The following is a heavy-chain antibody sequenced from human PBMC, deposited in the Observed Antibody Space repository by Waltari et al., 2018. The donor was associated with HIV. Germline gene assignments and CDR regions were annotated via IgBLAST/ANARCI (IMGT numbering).Heavy chain of an antibody. CDR1: GFPFGAYV. CDR3: TRDGLYYDFWSGYPGY. Sequence: EVQLVASGGGLVQPGRSLRLSCTASGFPFGAYVLSWFRQAPGKGLEWVGFIRSKAYGGTTEYAASVKGRFTISRDNAKNSMYLQMNSLKTEDTAVYYCTRDGLYYDFWSGYPGYWGQGTLVTVSS. CDR2: IRSKAYGGTT. J-gene: IGHJ4*02. V-gene: IGHV3-49*03. D-gene: IGHD3-3*01.